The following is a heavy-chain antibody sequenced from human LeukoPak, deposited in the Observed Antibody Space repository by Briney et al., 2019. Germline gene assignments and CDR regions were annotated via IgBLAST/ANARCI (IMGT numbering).Heavy chain of an antibody. V-gene: IGHV1-18*01. J-gene: IGHJ5*02. CDR1: GYTFTSYG. D-gene: IGHD3-22*01. CDR3: ASTTSYYYDSSGSGWFDP. Sequence: ASVKVSCKASGYTFTSYGISWVRQAPGQGLEWMGWISAYNGNTNYAQKLQGRVTMTTDTSTSTAYMELRSLRSDDTAVYYCASTTSYYYDSSGSGWFDPWAREPWSPSPQ. CDR2: ISAYNGNT.